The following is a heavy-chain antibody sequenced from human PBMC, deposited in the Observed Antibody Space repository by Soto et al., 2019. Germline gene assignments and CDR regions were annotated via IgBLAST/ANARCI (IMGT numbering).Heavy chain of an antibody. V-gene: IGHV4-34*01. CDR2: INHSGST. D-gene: IGHD5-18*01. Sequence: QVQLQQWGAGLLKPSETLSLTCAVYGGSFSGYYWSWIRQPPGKGLEWIGEINHSGSTNYNPSLKSRVTISVDTSKHQFSLKLSSVTAADTAVYYCARGSDTAMVRAFDIWGQGTMVTVSS. CDR1: GGSFSGYY. J-gene: IGHJ3*02. CDR3: ARGSDTAMVRAFDI.